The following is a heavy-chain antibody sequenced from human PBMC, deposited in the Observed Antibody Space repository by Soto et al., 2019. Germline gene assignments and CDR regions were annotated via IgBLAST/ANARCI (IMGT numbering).Heavy chain of an antibody. D-gene: IGHD2-8*01. CDR3: ARHRAPITYCTNGVCYSSYFDY. CDR2: IYYSGST. Sequence: SETLSLTCTVSGGSISSSSYYWGWIRQPPGKGLEWIGSIYYSGSTYYNPSLKSRVTISVDTSKNQFSLKLSSVTAADTAVYYCARHRAPITYCTNGVCYSSYFDYWGQGTLVTVSS. V-gene: IGHV4-39*01. CDR1: GGSISSSSYY. J-gene: IGHJ4*02.